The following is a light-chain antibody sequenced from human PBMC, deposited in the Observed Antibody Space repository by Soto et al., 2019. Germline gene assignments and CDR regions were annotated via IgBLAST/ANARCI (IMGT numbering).Light chain of an antibody. CDR2: DNN. CDR3: GTWDSSLSAVV. CDR1: SSNIGNNY. Sequence: QSVLTQPPSVSAAPGQKVTISCSGSSSNIGNNYVSWYQQLPGTAPKLLIYDNNKRPSRIPDRISGSKSGTSATLGITGLQTGAEADYYCGTWDSSLSAVVFGGGTKLTVL. J-gene: IGLJ2*01. V-gene: IGLV1-51*01.